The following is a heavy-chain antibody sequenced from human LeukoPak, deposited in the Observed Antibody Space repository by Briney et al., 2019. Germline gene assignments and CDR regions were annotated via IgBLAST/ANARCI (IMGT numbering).Heavy chain of an antibody. D-gene: IGHD4-17*01. V-gene: IGHV1-18*01. CDR2: ISAYNGKT. J-gene: IGHJ4*02. CDR3: ARDLGTTVTTYY. CDR1: GYTFTSYG. Sequence: ASVKVSCKASGYTFTSYGISWVRQAPGQGLEWMGWISAYNGKTNYAQKLQGRVTMTTDTSTSTAHMELRSLRSDDTAVYYCARDLGTTVTTYYWGQGTLVTVSS.